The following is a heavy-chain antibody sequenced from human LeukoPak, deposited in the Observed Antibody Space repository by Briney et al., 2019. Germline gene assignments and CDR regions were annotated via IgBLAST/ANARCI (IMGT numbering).Heavy chain of an antibody. D-gene: IGHD1-14*01. J-gene: IGHJ5*02. CDR3: TKELRPNLS. CDR2: ISRSGDRT. CDR1: GITLFTTA. V-gene: IGHV3-23*01. Sequence: GSLRLSSAGSGITLFTTAMTWVGQAPGKGLEWVSAISRSGDRTFYAESVKGRFTISRDSSIDTLFLQMNSLRAEDTAVYFCTKELRPNLSWGQGTLVTVSS.